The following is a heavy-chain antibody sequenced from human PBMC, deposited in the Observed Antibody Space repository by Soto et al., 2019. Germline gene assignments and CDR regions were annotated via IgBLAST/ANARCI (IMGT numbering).Heavy chain of an antibody. CDR2: IYTSGST. CDR3: ARDDSRSSGRKRGKIGYYYYGMDV. D-gene: IGHD6-6*01. Sequence: PSETLSLTCTVSGGSISSYYWSWIRQPAGKGLEWIGRIYTSGSTNYNPSLKSRVTMSVDTSKNQFSLKLSSVTAADTAVYYCARDDSRSSGRKRGKIGYYYYGMDVWGQGTTVTVSS. J-gene: IGHJ6*02. V-gene: IGHV4-4*07. CDR1: GGSISSYY.